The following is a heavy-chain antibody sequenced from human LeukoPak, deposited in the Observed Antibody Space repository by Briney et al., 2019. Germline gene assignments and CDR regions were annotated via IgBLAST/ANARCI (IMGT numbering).Heavy chain of an antibody. D-gene: IGHD6-13*01. CDR3: AKDSYSKGDF. CDR1: GGSISGGGYY. V-gene: IGHV3-7*01. CDR2: IKNDGAVK. Sequence: ETLSLTCTVSGGSISGGGYYWTWVRQAPGKGLEWVANIKNDGAVKNYVDSVKGRFTISRDNAKNSLYLQMNSLRAEDTAVYYCAKDSYSKGDFWGQGVLVTVSS. J-gene: IGHJ4*02.